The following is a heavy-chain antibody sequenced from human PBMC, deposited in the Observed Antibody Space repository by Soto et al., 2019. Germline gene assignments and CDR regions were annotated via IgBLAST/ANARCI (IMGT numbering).Heavy chain of an antibody. CDR1: GFTVSGNY. CDR3: ATELIAKYGMDV. Sequence: EVQLVESRGGLVQPGGSLRLSCAASGFTVSGNYVTWVRQAPGKGLEWVSVIYTDDNIYYADSVTGRFTISRDNSKNTFYLQMNRLRVEDTAVYYCATELIAKYGMDVWGQGTTVTVSS. V-gene: IGHV3-53*01. D-gene: IGHD2-21*01. CDR2: IYTDDNI. J-gene: IGHJ6*02.